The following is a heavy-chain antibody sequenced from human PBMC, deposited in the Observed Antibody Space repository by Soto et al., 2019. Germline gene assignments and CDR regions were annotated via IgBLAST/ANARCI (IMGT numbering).Heavy chain of an antibody. CDR2: INAGNGNT. D-gene: IGHD6-19*01. CDR1: GYTFTSYA. J-gene: IGHJ4*02. CDR3: ATDSSGWINFDY. V-gene: IGHV1-3*01. Sequence: ASVKVSCKASGYTFTSYAMHWVRQTPGQRLEWMGWINAGNGNTKYSQKFQGRVTITRDTSASTAYMELSSLRSEDTAVYCCATDSSGWINFDYWGQGTLVTVSS.